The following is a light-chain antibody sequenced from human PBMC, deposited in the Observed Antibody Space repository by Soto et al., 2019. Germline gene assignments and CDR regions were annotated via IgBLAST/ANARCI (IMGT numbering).Light chain of an antibody. J-gene: IGKJ1*01. CDR1: QTISRY. CDR2: AAS. V-gene: IGKV1-39*01. Sequence: DIQMTQSPSSLSASGGDRVTITCRASQTISRYLNWYQQKPGKAPQLLIYAASSLQSGVPSRFSGSGSGTDFTLTISSLQPDDFATYYCQQSYVTPAFGQGTKVDIK. CDR3: QQSYVTPA.